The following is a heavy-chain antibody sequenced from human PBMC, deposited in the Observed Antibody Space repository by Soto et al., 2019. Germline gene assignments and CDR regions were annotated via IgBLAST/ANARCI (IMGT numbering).Heavy chain of an antibody. V-gene: IGHV1-69*02. CDR3: ASAPRGPYGQLLSNYHSYGMNV. CDR2: LIPVLDIV. Sequence: QVQLVQSGAEVKKPGSSVKVSCKASGGTLNTYTMNWVRQAPGQGLEWMGRLIPVLDIVNYAQKFQGRVTLIADKSTNTAYMELSSRTSEDTAVYYCASAPRGPYGQLLSNYHSYGMNVWGQGTSVTVSS. CDR1: GGTLNTYT. D-gene: IGHD3-10*01. J-gene: IGHJ6*02.